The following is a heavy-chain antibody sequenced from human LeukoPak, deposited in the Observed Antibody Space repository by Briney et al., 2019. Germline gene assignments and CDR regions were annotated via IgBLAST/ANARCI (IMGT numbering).Heavy chain of an antibody. CDR2: INTYNGNT. D-gene: IGHD3-10*01. Sequence: ASVKVSCKASGYTFTSYGINWARRAPGQGLEWMGWINTYNGNTNYAEKVRGRVTMTTDTSTSTAYMELRSLRSDDTAVYYCARRLTRGGLDYWGQGALVTVSS. CDR1: GYTFTSYG. J-gene: IGHJ4*02. CDR3: ARRLTRGGLDY. V-gene: IGHV1-18*01.